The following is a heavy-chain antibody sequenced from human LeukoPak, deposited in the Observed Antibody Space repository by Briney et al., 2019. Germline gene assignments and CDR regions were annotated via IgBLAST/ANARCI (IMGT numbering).Heavy chain of an antibody. CDR2: IYYSGST. V-gene: IGHV4-39*01. J-gene: IGHJ5*02. Sequence: SETLSLTCTVSGGSISSSSCYWGWIRQPPGKGLEWIGSIYYSGSTYYNPSLKSRVTISVDTSKNQFSLKLSSVTAADTAVYYCARLIAQWLVRPNWFDPWGQGTLVTVSS. CDR1: GGSISSSSCY. CDR3: ARLIAQWLVRPNWFDP. D-gene: IGHD6-19*01.